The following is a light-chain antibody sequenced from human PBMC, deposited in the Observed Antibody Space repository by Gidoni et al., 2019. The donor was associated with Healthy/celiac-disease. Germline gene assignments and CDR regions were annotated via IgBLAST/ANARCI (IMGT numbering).Light chain of an antibody. J-gene: IGKJ3*01. Sequence: DIQLTQSPSFLSASVGDRVPITCRASQGISSYLAWYQQKPGKAPKLLIYAASTWQSGVPSRFSGSGSGTEFTLTISSLQPEDLATYYCQQLNSYPLFTFGPGTKVDIK. CDR1: QGISSY. CDR2: AAS. V-gene: IGKV1-9*01. CDR3: QQLNSYPLFT.